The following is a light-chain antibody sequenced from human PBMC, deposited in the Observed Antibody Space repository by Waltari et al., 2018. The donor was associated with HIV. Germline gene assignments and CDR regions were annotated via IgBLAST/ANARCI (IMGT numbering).Light chain of an antibody. CDR2: EVS. CDR1: YDDVGGFNF. CDR3: SSYMVNNGLV. J-gene: IGLJ2*01. V-gene: IGLV2-14*03. Sequence: QSVLTQPASVSASPGQSISIPCSGTYDDVGGFNFVPCYQQYACQAPTVILYEVSKRPSGIPGRFSGSKSGNTASLTIAGLQPGDEADYYCSSYMVNNGLVFGGGTRVTVL.